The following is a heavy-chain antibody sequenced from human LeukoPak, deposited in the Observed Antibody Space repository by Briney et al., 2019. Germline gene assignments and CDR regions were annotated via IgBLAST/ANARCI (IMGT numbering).Heavy chain of an antibody. V-gene: IGHV1-18*04. CDR1: GYTFTSYG. CDR2: ISAYNGNT. J-gene: IGHJ4*02. Sequence: ASVNVFCKASGYTFTSYGISWEQQAPGQGLEWMGWISAYNGNTNYARKLQGRVTMTTDTSTSTAYMELRSLRSDDTAVYYCARDMSIAEPPGGYWGQGTLVTVSS. CDR3: ARDMSIAEPPGGY. D-gene: IGHD6-6*01.